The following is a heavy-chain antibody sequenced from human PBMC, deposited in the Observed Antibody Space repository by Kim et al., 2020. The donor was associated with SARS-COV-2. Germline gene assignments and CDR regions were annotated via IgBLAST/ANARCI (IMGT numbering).Heavy chain of an antibody. Sequence: SETLSLTCTVSGGSISSYYWSWIRQPPGKGLELIWYIYYSWSTSNNTSLKSRVTISVDTSKNQFSLKLSSVTAADTAVYYFARGGGYASDYWGQGTLVTVSS. V-gene: IGHV4-59*13. CDR1: GGSISSYY. J-gene: IGHJ4*02. CDR2: IYYSWST. D-gene: IGHD5-12*01. CDR3: ARGGGYASDY.